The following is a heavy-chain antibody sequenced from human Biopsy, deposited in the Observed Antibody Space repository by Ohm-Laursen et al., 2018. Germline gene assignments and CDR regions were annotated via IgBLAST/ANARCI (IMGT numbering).Heavy chain of an antibody. CDR1: GYTFTGQY. CDR2: INPHSGTT. V-gene: IGHV1-2*02. Sequence: ASVKASCKASGYTFTGQYLHWVRQVPGQGLEWMGWINPHSGTTKFAQDFQGRVTMTRDTSITTAYMELRRLRSDDTAVYYCAKGQDLRGGAEYFQHWGQGALVTVSS. CDR3: AKGQDLRGGAEYFQH. D-gene: IGHD2-15*01. J-gene: IGHJ1*01.